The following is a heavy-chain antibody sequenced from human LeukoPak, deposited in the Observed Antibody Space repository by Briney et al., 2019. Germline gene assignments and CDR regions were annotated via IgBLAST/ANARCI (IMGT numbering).Heavy chain of an antibody. Sequence: SETLSLTCAVYGGSFSGYYWSWIRQPPGKGLEWIGEINHSGSINYNPSLKSRVTISVDTSKNQFSLKLSSVTAADTAVYYCARGIYGWYFDYWGQGTLVTVSS. CDR3: ARGIYGWYFDY. CDR1: GGSFSGYY. J-gene: IGHJ4*02. D-gene: IGHD6-19*01. V-gene: IGHV4-34*01. CDR2: INHSGSI.